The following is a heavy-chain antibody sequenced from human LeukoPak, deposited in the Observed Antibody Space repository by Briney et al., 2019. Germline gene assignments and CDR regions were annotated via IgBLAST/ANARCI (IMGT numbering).Heavy chain of an antibody. J-gene: IGHJ5*02. CDR2: IWYDGSNK. D-gene: IGHD6-25*01. CDR1: GFTFSSYG. CDR3: ARFFEPASSGPWFDP. V-gene: IGHV3-33*01. Sequence: GGSLRLSCAASGFTFSSYGMLWVRQAPGKGLEWVAVIWYDGSNKYYADSVKGRFTISRDNSKNTLYLQMNSLRAEDTAVYYCARFFEPASSGPWFDPWGQGTLVTVSS.